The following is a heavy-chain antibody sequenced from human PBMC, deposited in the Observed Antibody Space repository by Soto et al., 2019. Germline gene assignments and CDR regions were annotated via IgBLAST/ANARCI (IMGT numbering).Heavy chain of an antibody. D-gene: IGHD3-22*01. CDR1: GYTFTSYY. V-gene: IGHV1-46*01. CDR3: ARDGDRKYYDSRWYPPGAKRDAFDS. J-gene: IGHJ3*02. CDR2: INPSGGST. Sequence: ASVKVSCKASGYTFTSYYMHWVRQAPGQGLEWMGIINPSGGSTSYAQKFQGRVTMTRDTSTSTVYMELSSLRSEDTAVYYCARDGDRKYYDSRWYPPGAKRDAFDSWG.